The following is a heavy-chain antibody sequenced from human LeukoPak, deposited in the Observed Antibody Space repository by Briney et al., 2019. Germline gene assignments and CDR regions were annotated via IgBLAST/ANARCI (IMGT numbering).Heavy chain of an antibody. CDR1: GGSISSYY. D-gene: IGHD3-10*01. CDR3: ARNRYYYGSGNYGVPNWFDP. V-gene: IGHV4-4*07. J-gene: IGHJ5*02. Sequence: SETLSLTCTVSGGSISSYYWSWIRQPAGRGLEWIGRIYTSGSTNYNPSLKSRVTISVDTSKNQFSLKVSSVTAADTAVYYCARNRYYYGSGNYGVPNWFDPWGQGTLVTVSS. CDR2: IYTSGST.